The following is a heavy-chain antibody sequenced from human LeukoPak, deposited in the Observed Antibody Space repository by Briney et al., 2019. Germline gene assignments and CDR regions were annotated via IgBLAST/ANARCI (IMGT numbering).Heavy chain of an antibody. D-gene: IGHD3-22*01. CDR3: AKDSRGYQDYFDY. CDR1: GFTFSSYN. J-gene: IGHJ4*02. V-gene: IGHV3-23*01. Sequence: GGSLRLSCAASGFTFSSYNMNWVRQAPGKGLEWVSVISGSGGSTYYAASVKGRFTISRDNSKDTLYLQMNSLRAEDTAVYYCAKDSRGYQDYFDYWGQGTLVTVSS. CDR2: ISGSGGST.